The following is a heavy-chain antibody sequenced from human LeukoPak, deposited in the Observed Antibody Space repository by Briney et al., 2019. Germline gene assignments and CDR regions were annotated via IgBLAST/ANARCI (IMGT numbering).Heavy chain of an antibody. CDR1: GFTFSSYS. J-gene: IGHJ4*02. CDR2: ISSSSTI. V-gene: IGHV3-48*01. D-gene: IGHD6-19*01. Sequence: PGGSLRLSCAASGFTFSSYSMNWVRQAPGKGLEWVSYISSSSTIYYADSVKGRFTISRDNAKNSLYLQMNSLRAEDTAVYYCARESGYSSGWYYFDYWGQGTLVTVSS. CDR3: ARESGYSSGWYYFDY.